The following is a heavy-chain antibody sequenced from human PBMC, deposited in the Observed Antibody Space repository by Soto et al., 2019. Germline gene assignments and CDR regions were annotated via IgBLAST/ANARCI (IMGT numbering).Heavy chain of an antibody. CDR3: ARDSRSWSGHYYMDV. V-gene: IGHV1-18*01. CDR1: GYTFTSYG. CDR2: ISAYNGNT. Sequence: ASVKVSCKASGYTFTSYGISWVRQAPGQGREWMGWISAYNGNTNYAQKLQGRVTMTTDTSTSTAYMELRSLRSDDTAVYYCARDSRSWSGHYYMDVWGKGTTVTVSS. D-gene: IGHD6-13*01. J-gene: IGHJ6*03.